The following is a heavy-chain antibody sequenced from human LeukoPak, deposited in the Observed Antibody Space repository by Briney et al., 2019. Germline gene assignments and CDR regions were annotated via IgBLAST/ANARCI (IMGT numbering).Heavy chain of an antibody. D-gene: IGHD2-15*01. CDR1: GFTFSDYS. V-gene: IGHV3-48*01. CDR2: ISSSGAI. CDR3: ARDYCSGGRCYFIDY. Sequence: PGGSLRLSCAASGFTFSDYSMNWVRQPPGKGLEWVSYISSSGAIYSADSVKGRFTISRDNAKNSLYLQMNSLRAEDTAVYYCARDYCSGGRCYFIDYWGQGTLVTVSS. J-gene: IGHJ4*02.